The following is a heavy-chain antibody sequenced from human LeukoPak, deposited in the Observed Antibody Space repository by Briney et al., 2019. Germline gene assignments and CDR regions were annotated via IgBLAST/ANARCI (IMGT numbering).Heavy chain of an antibody. J-gene: IGHJ2*01. CDR2: IWSDESNK. V-gene: IGHV3-33*01. CDR3: ARGVVGATTGWYFDL. Sequence: GGSLRLSCAASGFXFSNYGMHWVRQAPGKGLEWVAVIWSDESNKYYADSVKGRFTISRDNFKNTLYLHMNRLRAEDTTVYYCARGVVGATTGWYFDLWGRGTLVTVSS. CDR1: GFXFSNYG. D-gene: IGHD1-26*01.